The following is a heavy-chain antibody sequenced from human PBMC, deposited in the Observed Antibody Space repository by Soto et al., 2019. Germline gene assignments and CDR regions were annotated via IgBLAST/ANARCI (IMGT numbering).Heavy chain of an antibody. D-gene: IGHD3-22*01. V-gene: IGHV3-15*07. CDR1: SLTFSNSW. CDR2: IKSKTDGGTP. Sequence: PWCSLRLSCASSSLTFSNSWVNWFRQAPGKRLEWVGRIKSKTDGGTPDYAAPVKGRFAISRDDSKNMVYLQMNSLKTEDTGIYYCTTDSYSSIIVVRFDYWGHGTLVTVSS. J-gene: IGHJ4*01. CDR3: TTDSYSSIIVVRFDY.